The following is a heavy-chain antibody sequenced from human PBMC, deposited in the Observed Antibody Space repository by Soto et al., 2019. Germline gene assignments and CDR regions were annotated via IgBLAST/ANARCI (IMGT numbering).Heavy chain of an antibody. Sequence: SETLSLTCAVSGGSISSSNWWSWVRQPPGKGLEWIGEIYHSGSTNYNPSLKSRVTISVDKSKNQFSLKLSSVTAADTAVYYCARNPYCSSTSCYDFYYYYGMDVWGQGTTVTVSS. V-gene: IGHV4-4*02. CDR3: ARNPYCSSTSCYDFYYYYGMDV. CDR1: GGSISSSNW. J-gene: IGHJ6*02. CDR2: IYHSGST. D-gene: IGHD2-2*01.